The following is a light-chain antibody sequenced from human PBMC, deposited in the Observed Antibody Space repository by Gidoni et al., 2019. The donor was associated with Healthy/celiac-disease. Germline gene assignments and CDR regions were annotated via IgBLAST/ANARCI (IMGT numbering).Light chain of an antibody. Sequence: DIVMTQSPDSLAVSLGERATINCKSSQSVLYSYNNKNYLAWYQQKPGQPPKLLIYWASTRESGVPDRFSGRGSGTDFTLTISSLQAEDVAVYYCQQYYSTLTWTFGQGTKVEIK. CDR1: QSVLYSYNNKNY. CDR2: WAS. V-gene: IGKV4-1*01. J-gene: IGKJ1*01. CDR3: QQYYSTLTWT.